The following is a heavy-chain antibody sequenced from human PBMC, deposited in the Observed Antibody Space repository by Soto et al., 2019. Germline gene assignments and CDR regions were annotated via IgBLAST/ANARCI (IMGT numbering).Heavy chain of an antibody. J-gene: IGHJ4*02. CDR3: ARGPYCGGDCYSDFDY. D-gene: IGHD2-21*02. CDR2: IIPIFGTA. V-gene: IGHV1-69*06. Sequence: SVKVSCKASVGTFSSYAISWVRQAPGQGLEWMGGIIPIFGTANYAQKFQGRVTITADKSTSTAYMELSSLRSEDTAVYYCARGPYCGGDCYSDFDYWGQGTLVTVSS. CDR1: VGTFSSYA.